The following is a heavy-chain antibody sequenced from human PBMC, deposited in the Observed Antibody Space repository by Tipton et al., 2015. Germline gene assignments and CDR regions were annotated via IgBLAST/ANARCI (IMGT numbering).Heavy chain of an antibody. D-gene: IGHD1-1*01. CDR1: GYTFTSHW. V-gene: IGHV5-51*01. CDR2: IYPDDSET. J-gene: IGHJ4*02. Sequence: QLVQSGAEVKKPGESLKISCKASGYTFTSHWIGWVRQMSGKGLEWMGIIYPDDSETRYSPSFQGQVTISADKSITTAYLQWNSLKASDTAMYYCARSREVQGPTDDWGQGTLVTVSS. CDR3: ARSREVQGPTDD.